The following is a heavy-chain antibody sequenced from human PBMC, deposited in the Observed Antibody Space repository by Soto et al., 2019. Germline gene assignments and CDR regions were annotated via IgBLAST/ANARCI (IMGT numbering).Heavy chain of an antibody. CDR3: ATGRLRGYSYGYSYGMDV. Sequence: SVKVSCKASGGTFSSYAISWVRQAPGQGLEWKGGIIPIFGTANYAQKFQGRVTITADESTSTAYMELSSLRSEDTAVYYCATGRLRGYSYGYSYGMDVWGQGTTVTVSS. CDR2: IIPIFGTA. V-gene: IGHV1-69*13. D-gene: IGHD5-18*01. CDR1: GGTFSSYA. J-gene: IGHJ6*02.